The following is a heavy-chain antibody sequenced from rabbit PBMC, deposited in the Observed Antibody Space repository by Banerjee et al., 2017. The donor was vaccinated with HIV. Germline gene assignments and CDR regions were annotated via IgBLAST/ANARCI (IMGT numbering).Heavy chain of an antibody. CDR3: ARDYAGYAGYGYGSYFNL. J-gene: IGHJ4*01. CDR1: EFDLSSYA. D-gene: IGHD6-1*01. Sequence: QEQLVESGGGLVQPGGSLKLSCKASEFDLSSYAMCWVRRAPGKGLEWIGSIDPVFGSTYHASWVNGRFTISKTSSTTVTLQMTSLTAADTATYFCARDYAGYAGYGYGSYFNLWGQGTLVTVS. V-gene: IGHV1S47*01. CDR2: IDPVFGST.